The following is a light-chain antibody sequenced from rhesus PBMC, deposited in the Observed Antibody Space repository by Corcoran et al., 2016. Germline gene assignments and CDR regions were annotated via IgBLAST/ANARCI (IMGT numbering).Light chain of an antibody. CDR3: YQHSSGYS. J-gene: IGKJ2*01. V-gene: IGKV3-10*01. CDR1: QSVSSY. CDR2: GAS. Sequence: QVILTQSPATPSLSPGERATLSCRASQSVSSYLAWYQQKPGQAPRLLICGASSRATGLPDRFGGSGSGTDFTLTISSLEPEDVGVYHCYQHSSGYSFGQGAKVEIK.